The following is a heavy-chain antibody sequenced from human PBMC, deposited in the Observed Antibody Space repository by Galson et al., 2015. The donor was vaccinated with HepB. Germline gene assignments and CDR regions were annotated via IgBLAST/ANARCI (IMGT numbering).Heavy chain of an antibody. CDR2: ISAYNGNT. V-gene: IGHV1-18*04. Sequence: SVKVSCKASGYTFTSYGISWVRQAPGQGLEWMGWISAYNGNTNYAQKLQGRVTMTTDTSTSTAYMELRSLRSDDTAVYYCARKDSSSWLEGGYYYYGMDVWGQGTTVTVSS. J-gene: IGHJ6*02. CDR3: ARKDSSSWLEGGYYYYGMDV. CDR1: GYTFTSYG. D-gene: IGHD6-13*01.